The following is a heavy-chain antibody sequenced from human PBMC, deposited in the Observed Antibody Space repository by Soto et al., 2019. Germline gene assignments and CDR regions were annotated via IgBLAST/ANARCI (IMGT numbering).Heavy chain of an antibody. CDR3: AKGPSGGKGFYFDY. D-gene: IGHD2-15*01. Sequence: EVQLLESGGGLVQPGGSLRLSCAASGFTFSSYAMNWVRLAPGKGLEWVSSISGSGSGTYYADSVKGRFTISRDNSKNTLYLQVNSLPAEDTALYYCAKGPSGGKGFYFDYWGQGALVTVSS. CDR2: ISGSGSGT. CDR1: GFTFSSYA. J-gene: IGHJ4*02. V-gene: IGHV3-23*01.